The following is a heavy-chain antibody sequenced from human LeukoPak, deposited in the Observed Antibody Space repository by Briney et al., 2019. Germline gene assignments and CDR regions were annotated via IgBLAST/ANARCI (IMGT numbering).Heavy chain of an antibody. J-gene: IGHJ4*02. Sequence: PGGSLRLSCAASGFTFSSYWMHWVRQAPGKGLVWVSRINSVGSSTSYADSVKGRFTISRDNAKNTLYLQMNSLRAEDTAVYYCARYCSGGSCYSRDYWGQGTLVTVSS. D-gene: IGHD2-15*01. V-gene: IGHV3-74*01. CDR1: GFTFSSYW. CDR3: ARYCSGGSCYSRDY. CDR2: INSVGSST.